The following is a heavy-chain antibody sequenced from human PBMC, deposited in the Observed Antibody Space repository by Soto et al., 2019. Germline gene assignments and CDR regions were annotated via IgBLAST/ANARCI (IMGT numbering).Heavy chain of an antibody. CDR1: RYTFTSYD. V-gene: IGHV1-8*01. J-gene: IGHJ4*02. CDR3: ARDPTREQQLVFHQSGDVDY. CDR2: MNPNSGNT. D-gene: IGHD6-13*01. Sequence: ASVKVSCKASRYTFTSYDINWVRQATGQGLEWMGWMNPNSGNTGYAQKFQGRVTMTRNTSISTAYMELSSLRSEDTAVYYCARDPTREQQLVFHQSGDVDYWGQGTLVSVSS.